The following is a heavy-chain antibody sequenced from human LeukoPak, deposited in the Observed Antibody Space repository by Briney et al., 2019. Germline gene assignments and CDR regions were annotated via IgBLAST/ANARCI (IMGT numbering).Heavy chain of an antibody. CDR2: IYYSGST. CDR1: GGSISSYY. J-gene: IGHJ4*02. V-gene: IGHV4-59*08. Sequence: PSETLSLTCTVSGGSISSYYWSWIRQPPGKGLEGMGKIYYSGSTNYNSSLKSRVTISVDTSKNQISLKLRSVTAADTAVYYCARKGVSDLYYFDSWGQGTLVTVSS. CDR3: ARKGVSDLYYFDS. D-gene: IGHD3-16*01.